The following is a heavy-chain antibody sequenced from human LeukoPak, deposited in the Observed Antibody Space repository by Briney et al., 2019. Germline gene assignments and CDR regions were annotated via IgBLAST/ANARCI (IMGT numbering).Heavy chain of an antibody. Sequence: GGSLRLSCAASGFTFSSYAMNWVRQAPGQGLEWVSTISPSGGGSYYADSVKGRFTISRDNSKNTLYLQMSSLRAEDTAIYYCAQGGSRDYGALGRWGQGTLVTVSS. CDR1: GFTFSSYA. J-gene: IGHJ4*02. CDR3: AQGGSRDYGALGR. CDR2: ISPSGGGS. V-gene: IGHV3-23*01. D-gene: IGHD4-17*01.